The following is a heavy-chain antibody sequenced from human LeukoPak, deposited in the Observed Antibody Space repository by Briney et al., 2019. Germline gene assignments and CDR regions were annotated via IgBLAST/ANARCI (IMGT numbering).Heavy chain of an antibody. CDR3: ARDGDYYDSSGYYVF. D-gene: IGHD3-22*01. Sequence: GGSLRLSCAASGFTFSDYYMSWIRQAPGKGLEWVSYISSSGSTIYYADSVKGRFTISRDNSKNTLYLQMNSLRAEDTAVYYCARDGDYYDSSGYYVFWGQGTLVTVSS. CDR2: ISSSGSTI. J-gene: IGHJ4*02. V-gene: IGHV3-11*04. CDR1: GFTFSDYY.